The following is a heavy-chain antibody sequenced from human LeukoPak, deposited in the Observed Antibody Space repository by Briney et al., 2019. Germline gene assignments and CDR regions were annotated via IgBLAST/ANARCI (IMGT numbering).Heavy chain of an antibody. D-gene: IGHD3-10*01. CDR2: IYYSGSI. Sequence: SETLSLTCTVSGASISSYYWSWIRQPPGKGLEWIGDIYYSGSIKYNPSLKSRVTMSVDTSKNQFSLKLNSVTAADTAVYYCARHYGPWGQGTLVTVSS. V-gene: IGHV4-59*08. CDR1: GASISSYY. CDR3: ARHYGP. J-gene: IGHJ5*02.